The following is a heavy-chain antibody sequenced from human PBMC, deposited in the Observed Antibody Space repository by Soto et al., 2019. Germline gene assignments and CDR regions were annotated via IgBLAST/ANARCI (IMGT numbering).Heavy chain of an antibody. CDR1: GGSISSYY. V-gene: IGHV4-4*07. Sequence: QVQLQESGPGLLKPSEPLSLTCTVSGGSISSYYWSWIRQPAVKGLHWIWRIYTSGCTNYNPSLNSRVTMSVDTSKNQVSLKLSSVTAADKAVYYCARDTEVEGQQPGGLLSWGQGTLVTVSS. CDR2: IYTSGCT. D-gene: IGHD6-13*01. CDR3: ARDTEVEGQQPGGLLS. J-gene: IGHJ4*02.